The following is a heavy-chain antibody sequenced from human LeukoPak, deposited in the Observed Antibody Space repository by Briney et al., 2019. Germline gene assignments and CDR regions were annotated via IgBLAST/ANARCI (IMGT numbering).Heavy chain of an antibody. V-gene: IGHV3-30*18. CDR2: ISYDGNGK. Sequence: GRSLRLSCAASGFTFSKYGMYWVRQAPGKGLEWVTFISYDGNGKYYGDSVKGRFTISRDNSKNTLYLQMNSLRPEDTAVYYCAKDAIIVATIREIDSWGQGTLVTVSS. J-gene: IGHJ4*02. CDR1: GFTFSKYG. D-gene: IGHD5-12*01. CDR3: AKDAIIVATIREIDS.